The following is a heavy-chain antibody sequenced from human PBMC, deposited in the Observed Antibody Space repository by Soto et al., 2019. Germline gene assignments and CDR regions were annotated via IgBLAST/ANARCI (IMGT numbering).Heavy chain of an antibody. V-gene: IGHV1-18*01. CDR1: GYTFITYG. Sequence: VASVTVSCKASGYTFITYGMSWVRQAPGQGLEWMGWISADNGNTKYVQKFQGRVTMTTDTSTSTAYMELRSLTSDDTAVYHCARDLNGDFYYWGQGTVVTVSS. CDR2: ISADNGNT. D-gene: IGHD7-27*01. CDR3: ARDLNGDFYY. J-gene: IGHJ4*02.